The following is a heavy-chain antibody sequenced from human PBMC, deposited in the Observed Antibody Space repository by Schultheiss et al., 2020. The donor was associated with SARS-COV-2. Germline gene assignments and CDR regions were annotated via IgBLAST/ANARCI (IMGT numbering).Heavy chain of an antibody. Sequence: WGSLRLSCAASGFTFSSYSMNWVRQAPGKGLEWVSYISSSSSTIYYADSVKGRFTISRDNAKNSLYLQMNSLRAEDTAVYYCARDTDPAYYYMDVWGKGTTVTVSS. CDR1: GFTFSSYS. V-gene: IGHV3-48*01. CDR3: ARDTDPAYYYMDV. J-gene: IGHJ6*03. CDR2: ISSSSSTI. D-gene: IGHD4-11*01.